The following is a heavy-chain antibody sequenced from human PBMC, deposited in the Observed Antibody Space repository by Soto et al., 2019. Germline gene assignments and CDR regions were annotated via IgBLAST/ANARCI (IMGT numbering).Heavy chain of an antibody. CDR3: ASDLSGGTYPWFFDL. V-gene: IGHV1-18*01. CDR1: GYTFSIYG. D-gene: IGHD1-26*01. Sequence: QVQPVQSGAEVKKPGASVKVSCKASGYTFSIYGISWVRQAPGQGLEWMGWISAYNGNTKYAQKLQGRVTVTTDTSTSRAYMELRSLRSDDTAVYYCASDLSGGTYPWFFDLWGRGTLVTVSS. CDR2: ISAYNGNT. J-gene: IGHJ2*01.